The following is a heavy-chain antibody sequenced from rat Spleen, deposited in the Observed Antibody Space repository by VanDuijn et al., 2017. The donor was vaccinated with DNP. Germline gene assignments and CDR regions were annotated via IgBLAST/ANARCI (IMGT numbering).Heavy chain of an antibody. D-gene: IGHD4-3*01. CDR2: VGSAAYAP. J-gene: IGHJ2*01. V-gene: IGHV5-22*01. CDR3: IRWNSGHFDY. CDR1: GFTFSAYY. Sequence: EVQLVESGGGLVQPGGSLRLSCAASGFTFSAYYMAWVRLAPAKGLQCVPYVGSAAYAPYYGDSVKGRFTISRDNAKSTLYLQMNSLKSEDMATYYCIRWNSGHFDYWGQGVMVTVSS.